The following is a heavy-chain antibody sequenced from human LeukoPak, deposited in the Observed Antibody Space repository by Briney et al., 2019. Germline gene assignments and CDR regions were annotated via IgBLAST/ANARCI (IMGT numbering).Heavy chain of an antibody. D-gene: IGHD2-2*01. J-gene: IGHJ6*03. V-gene: IGHV3-30*19. CDR3: AKDFMDPVVPAASNYYYMDV. CDR2: ISYDGSNK. CDR1: GFTFSSYG. Sequence: GGSLRLSCAASGFTFSSYGMHWVRQAPGKGLEWVAVISYDGSNKYYADSVKGRFTISRDNSKNTLYLQMNSLRAEDTAVYYCAKDFMDPVVPAASNYYYMDVWGKGTTVTVSS.